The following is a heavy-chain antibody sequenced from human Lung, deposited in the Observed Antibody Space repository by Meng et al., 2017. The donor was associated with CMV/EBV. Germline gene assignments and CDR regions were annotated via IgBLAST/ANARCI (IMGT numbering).Heavy chain of an antibody. CDR2: ISNGGAYI. Sequence: GGSLRLSCAASGFMFSDYSMNWVRQAPGKGLEWVSSISNGGAYIYYADSVKGRFTISRDNAQSSLYLQMNSLRAEDTAVYYCARDVSPRSSVYFAIYYFYALDVWGQGNXVTVSS. J-gene: IGHJ6*02. V-gene: IGHV3-21*01. CDR3: ARDVSPRSSVYFAIYYFYALDV. D-gene: IGHD5/OR15-5a*01. CDR1: GFMFSDYS.